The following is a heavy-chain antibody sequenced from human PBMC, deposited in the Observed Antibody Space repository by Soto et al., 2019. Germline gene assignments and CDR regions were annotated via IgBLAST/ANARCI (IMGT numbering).Heavy chain of an antibody. Sequence: LRLSCAAFGFTLDKYTMGWFRQAPGKGLEWVAESFSSGGTQYADSVKGRFTISRDNSRNMVFLQMNGLRVEDTALYYCALDREPDGIWTFDSWGQGALGTVSS. CDR3: ALDREPDGIWTFDS. J-gene: IGHJ4*02. D-gene: IGHD3-9*01. CDR1: GFTLDKYT. V-gene: IGHV3-23*05. CDR2: SFSSGGT.